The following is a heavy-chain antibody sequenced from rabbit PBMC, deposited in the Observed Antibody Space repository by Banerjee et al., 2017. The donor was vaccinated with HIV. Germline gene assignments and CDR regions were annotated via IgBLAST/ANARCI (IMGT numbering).Heavy chain of an antibody. D-gene: IGHD4-2*01. CDR3: ARDDAGYAGWGLYVYLKL. Sequence: QEQLVESGGGLVQPEGSLTLTCKASGFSFSSNDCMCWVRQAPGKGLEWIACIYTGSSGSTYYASWAKGRFTISKTSSTTVTLQMTSLTAADTATYFCARDDAGYAGWGLYVYLKLWGPGTLVTVS. V-gene: IGHV1S45*01. CDR1: GFSFSSNDC. CDR2: IYTGSSGST. J-gene: IGHJ4*01.